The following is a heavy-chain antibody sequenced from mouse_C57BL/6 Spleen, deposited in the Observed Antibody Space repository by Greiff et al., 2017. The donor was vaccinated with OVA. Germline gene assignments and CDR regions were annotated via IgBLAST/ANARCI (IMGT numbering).Heavy chain of an antibody. CDR2: IWSDGST. CDR3: ARHGYYGSRDYYAMDY. J-gene: IGHJ4*01. CDR1: GFSLTSYG. D-gene: IGHD1-1*01. Sequence: ESGPGLVAPSQSLSITCTVSGFSLTSYGVHWVRQPPGKGLEWLVVIWSDGSTTYNSALKSRLSISKDNSKSQVFLKMNSLQTDDTAMYYCARHGYYGSRDYYAMDYWGQGTSVTVSS. V-gene: IGHV2-6-1*01.